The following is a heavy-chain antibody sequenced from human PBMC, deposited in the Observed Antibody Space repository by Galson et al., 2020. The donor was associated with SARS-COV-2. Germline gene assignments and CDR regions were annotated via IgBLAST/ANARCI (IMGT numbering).Heavy chain of an antibody. CDR1: GFIFSTYA. J-gene: IGHJ6*02. V-gene: IGHV3-23*01. D-gene: IGHD3-3*02. Sequence: TGGSLRLSCAASGFIFSTYAMSWVRQAPGKGLQWVSTISSTGGTTYYADSVKGWFTISRDNSKNTLYLQMSSLRAEDTAVYYCAKLATVDYYYGMDVWGQGTTVTVSS. CDR2: ISSTGGTT. CDR3: AKLATVDYYYGMDV.